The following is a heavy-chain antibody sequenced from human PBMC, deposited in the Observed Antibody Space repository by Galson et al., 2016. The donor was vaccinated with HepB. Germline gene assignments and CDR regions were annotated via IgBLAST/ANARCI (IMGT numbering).Heavy chain of an antibody. CDR2: VNGDGSSA. V-gene: IGHV3-74*01. J-gene: IGHJ3*02. CDR3: ARDVSGDGHTDAFDI. Sequence: SLRLSCAASGFTFSSYWMDWVRQAPGKGLVWVSRVNGDGSSASYADSVKGRFTISRDNAKNTLYLQMNSLRAEDTAVYYCARDVSGDGHTDAFDIWGQGTMVTVS. CDR1: GFTFSSYW. D-gene: IGHD5-24*01.